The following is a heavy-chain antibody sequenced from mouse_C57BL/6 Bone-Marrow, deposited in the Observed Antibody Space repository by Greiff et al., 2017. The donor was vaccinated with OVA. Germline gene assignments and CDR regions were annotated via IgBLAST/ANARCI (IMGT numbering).Heavy chain of an antibody. CDR3: ARGDLLWPLYYAMDY. CDR1: GYTFTSYW. CDR2: IDPSDSYT. J-gene: IGHJ4*01. Sequence: QVQLQQPGAELVMPGASVKLSCKASGYTFTSYWMHWVKQRPGQGLEWIGEIDPSDSYTNYNQKFKGKSTLTVDKSSSTAYMQLSSLTSEDSAIYFCARGDLLWPLYYAMDYWGQGTSVTVSS. D-gene: IGHD2-1*01. V-gene: IGHV1-69*01.